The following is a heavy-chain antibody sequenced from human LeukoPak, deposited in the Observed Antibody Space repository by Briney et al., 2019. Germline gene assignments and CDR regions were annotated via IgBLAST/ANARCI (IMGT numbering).Heavy chain of an antibody. CDR2: IWYDGSNK. J-gene: IGHJ4*02. V-gene: IGHV3-33*01. D-gene: IGHD3-16*02. Sequence: GGSLRLSCAASGFTFSSYGMHWVPQAPGRGREWVAVIWYDGSNKYYADSVKGRFTISRDNSKNTLYLQMNSLRAEDTAVYYCARPTSYDYVWGSYRLDYWGQGTLVTVSS. CDR1: GFTFSSYG. CDR3: ARPTSYDYVWGSYRLDY.